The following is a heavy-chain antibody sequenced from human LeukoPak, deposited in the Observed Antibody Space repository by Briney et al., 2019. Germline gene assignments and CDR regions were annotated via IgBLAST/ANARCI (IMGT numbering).Heavy chain of an antibody. CDR1: GLNFVDSG. CDR3: AKESGKFDY. V-gene: IGHV3-43*02. J-gene: IGHJ4*02. Sequence: GGSLRLSRVASGLNFVDSGMHGVRQVPGKGLKWFSLISADGGSTFSADSVKGRFSISRDNSKNSLYLQMNSLRSEDTAMYYCAKESGKFDYWGQGTLVAVSS. CDR2: ISADGGST.